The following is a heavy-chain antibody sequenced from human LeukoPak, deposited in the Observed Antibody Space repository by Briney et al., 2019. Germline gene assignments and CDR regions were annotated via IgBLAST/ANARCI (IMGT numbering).Heavy chain of an antibody. CDR3: ARGSRRHYDGSGYYFGEFDF. Sequence: PSETLSLTCTVSGGSISSYYWSWIRQPPGKGLEWIGYVFYSGSTSYNPSLRSRLTMSADTSKSQFSLNLNSVTTADTAVYYCARGSRRHYDGSGYYFGEFDFWGQGILVTVSS. CDR2: VFYSGST. V-gene: IGHV4-59*01. D-gene: IGHD3-22*01. CDR1: GGSISSYY. J-gene: IGHJ4*02.